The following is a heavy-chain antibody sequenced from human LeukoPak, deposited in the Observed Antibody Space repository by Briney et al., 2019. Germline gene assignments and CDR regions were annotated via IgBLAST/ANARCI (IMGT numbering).Heavy chain of an antibody. D-gene: IGHD6-19*01. CDR2: IKQDGSVK. J-gene: IGHJ4*02. CDR3: ARMYSSGWYPGYYFDY. CDR1: GFTFSSYW. V-gene: IGHV3-7*01. Sequence: GGSLRLSCAASGFTFSSYWMSWVRQAPGKGLEWVANIKQDGSVKYYVDSVKGRFTISRDNAKNSLYLQMNSLRAEDTAVYYCARMYSSGWYPGYYFDYWGQGTLVTVSS.